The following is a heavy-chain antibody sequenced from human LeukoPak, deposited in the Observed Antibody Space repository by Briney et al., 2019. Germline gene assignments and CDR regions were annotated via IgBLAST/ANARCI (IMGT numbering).Heavy chain of an antibody. Sequence: PSETLSLTCTVSGVSISSYYWSWIRQPPGKGLEWIGYIYYSGSTNYNPSVKSRVAMSVDTSKKQFSLKLSSLTAADTAVYYCARGGTAVIAPYAFDIWGQGTMVTVSS. V-gene: IGHV4-59*01. CDR1: GVSISSYY. D-gene: IGHD4-23*01. CDR2: IYYSGST. J-gene: IGHJ3*02. CDR3: ARGGTAVIAPYAFDI.